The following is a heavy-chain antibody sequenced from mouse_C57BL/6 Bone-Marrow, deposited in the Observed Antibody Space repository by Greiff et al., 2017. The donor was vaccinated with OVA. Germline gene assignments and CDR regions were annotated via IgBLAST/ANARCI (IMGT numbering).Heavy chain of an antibody. Sequence: EVQLQQSGPELVKPGASVKISCKASGYTFTDYYMNWVKQSHGKSLEWIGAINPNNGGTSYNQKFKGKATLTVDKSSSTAYMELRSLTSEDSAVYYCARSEHPVAYWGQGTLVTVSA. J-gene: IGHJ3*01. CDR2: INPNNGGT. CDR3: ARSEHPVAY. CDR1: GYTFTDYY. V-gene: IGHV1-26*01.